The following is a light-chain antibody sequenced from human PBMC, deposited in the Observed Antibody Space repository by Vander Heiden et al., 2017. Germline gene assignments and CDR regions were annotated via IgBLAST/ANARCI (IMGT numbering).Light chain of an antibody. CDR1: SSDIGGYNY. J-gene: IGLJ1*01. CDR3: CSYTSSSTLYV. CDR2: DVS. Sequence: QSALTQPASISGSPGQSLTISCTGSSSDIGGYNYVTWYQQHPGKAPKLMIHDVSERPSGVSNRFSGSKSGNTASLTISGLQAEDEADYYCCSYTSSSTLYVFGTGTKVTVL. V-gene: IGLV2-14*03.